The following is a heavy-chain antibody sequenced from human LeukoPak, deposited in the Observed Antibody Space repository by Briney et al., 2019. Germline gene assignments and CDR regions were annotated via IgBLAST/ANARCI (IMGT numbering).Heavy chain of an antibody. V-gene: IGHV3-21*01. CDR2: ISSTGSYI. CDR1: GFTFSTYS. J-gene: IGHJ4*02. D-gene: IGHD6-13*01. CDR3: ARDKWQQLVDY. Sequence: GGSLRLSCAASGFTFSTYSMNWVRQAPGKGLEWVSSISSTGSYIYYADSVKGRFTISRDNAKNSLYLQMNSLRAEDTAVYYCARDKWQQLVDYWGQGTLVTVSS.